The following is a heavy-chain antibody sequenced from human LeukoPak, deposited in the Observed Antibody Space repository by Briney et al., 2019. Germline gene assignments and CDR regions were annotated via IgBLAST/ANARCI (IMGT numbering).Heavy chain of an antibody. J-gene: IGHJ3*02. CDR3: ARGPAPHISTGYYTSGAFDM. Sequence: PSETLSLTCTVSGGSISSYYWSWIRQSAGKGLEWIGRIYTSGGTNYNPSLKSRVTMSVDTSKNQFSLKLSSVTAADTAVYYCARGPAPHISTGYYTSGAFDMWGQGTMVTVSS. CDR1: GGSISSYY. CDR2: IYTSGGT. D-gene: IGHD3-9*01. V-gene: IGHV4-4*07.